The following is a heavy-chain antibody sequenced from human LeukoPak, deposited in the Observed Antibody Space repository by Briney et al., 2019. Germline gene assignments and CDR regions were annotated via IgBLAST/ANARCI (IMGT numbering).Heavy chain of an antibody. D-gene: IGHD3-3*01. Sequence: SETLSLTCTVSGGSISTYYWSWIRQPPGKGLEWIDYISYSGRTNYNPSLKSRVTISVDTSKNQFSLKLSSVTAADTAVYYCARCFWSGHSYYFDYWGQGTLVTVSS. CDR2: ISYSGRT. J-gene: IGHJ4*02. CDR3: ARCFWSGHSYYFDY. CDR1: GGSISTYY. V-gene: IGHV4-59*01.